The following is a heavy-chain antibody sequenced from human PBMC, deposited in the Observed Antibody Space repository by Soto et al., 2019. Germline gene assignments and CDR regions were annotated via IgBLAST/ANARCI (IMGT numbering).Heavy chain of an antibody. CDR1: GYTFSSDY. Sequence: SLNVSFQGSGYTFSSDYMHWVRKAPGQGLEWMGIINPSGGSTSYAQNFQGRVTMTRDTSTSTVYMELSSLRSEDTAVYYCARDRRRIQRVSPGSCLDPWGQGTLVTVSS. D-gene: IGHD5-18*01. CDR2: INPSGGST. CDR3: ARDRRRIQRVSPGSCLDP. J-gene: IGHJ5*02. V-gene: IGHV1-46*01.